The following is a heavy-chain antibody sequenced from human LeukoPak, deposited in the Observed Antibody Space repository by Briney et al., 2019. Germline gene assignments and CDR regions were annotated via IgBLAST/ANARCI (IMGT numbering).Heavy chain of an antibody. J-gene: IGHJ4*02. V-gene: IGHV3-66*01. Sequence: GGSLRLSCAASGFTVSSNYINWVRQAPGKGLEWVSLIYGSTSADYADSVKGRFTISRDTSMNTVYLQMNSLRAEDTAVYYCAKVGQDYVWGSYRPTGYFDYWGQGTLVTVSS. CDR3: AKVGQDYVWGSYRPTGYFDY. D-gene: IGHD3-16*02. CDR2: IYGSTSA. CDR1: GFTVSSNY.